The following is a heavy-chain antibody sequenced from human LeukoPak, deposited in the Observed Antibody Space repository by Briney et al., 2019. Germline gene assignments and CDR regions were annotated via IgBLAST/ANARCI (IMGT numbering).Heavy chain of an antibody. Sequence: ASVKVSCKASGGSFRTHSINWVRQAPGQGLEWVGGVIPSLDTVKYAQKFQGRVTITADELTTPDYTTTAYMELSSLRSEDTAVYYCARVPSEGTLVPAAPSYMDVWGKGTTVTVSS. J-gene: IGHJ6*03. D-gene: IGHD2-2*01. CDR3: ARVPSEGTLVPAAPSYMDV. V-gene: IGHV1-69*13. CDR1: GGSFRTHS. CDR2: VIPSLDTV.